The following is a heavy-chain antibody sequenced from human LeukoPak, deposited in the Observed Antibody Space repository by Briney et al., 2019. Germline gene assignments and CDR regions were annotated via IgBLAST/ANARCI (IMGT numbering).Heavy chain of an antibody. V-gene: IGHV3-21*01. Sequence: GGSLRLSCAASGFTFSSYSMNWVRQAPGKGLEWVSSISSSSSYIYYADSVKGRFTISRDNAKNSLYLQMNSLRAEDTAVYYRAKASQRYFDWLTRTLDYWGQGTLVTVSS. CDR1: GFTFSSYS. D-gene: IGHD3-9*01. CDR3: AKASQRYFDWLTRTLDY. CDR2: ISSSSSYI. J-gene: IGHJ4*02.